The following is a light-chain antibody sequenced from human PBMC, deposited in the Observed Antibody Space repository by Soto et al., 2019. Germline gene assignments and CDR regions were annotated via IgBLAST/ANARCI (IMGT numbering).Light chain of an antibody. CDR1: SSDVGGYDY. J-gene: IGLJ1*01. V-gene: IGLV2-8*01. CDR2: EVT. CDR3: LSYAGTAYV. Sequence: QSALTQPPSACGSPGQAVTISWTGTSSDVGGYDYVSWYQQYPGKTPKLMIFEVTKPPSGVPDRFSGSKSGNTASLPVSGLQADDEADYYCLSYAGTAYVFGTGTKVTAL.